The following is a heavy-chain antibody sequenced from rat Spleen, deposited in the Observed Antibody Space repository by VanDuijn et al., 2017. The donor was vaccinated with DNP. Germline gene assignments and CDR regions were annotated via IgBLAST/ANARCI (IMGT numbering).Heavy chain of an antibody. CDR1: GFTFSDHG. V-gene: IGHV5S13*01. CDR3: ARWGDSDWHFDF. CDR2: ISGGGGYT. J-gene: IGHJ1*01. Sequence: EVQLVESGGALVQPGRSLKLSCAASGFTFSDHGMAWVRQAPTKGLEWVASISGGGGYTYYRDSVKGRFTISRDNAQNSQYLQMDSLRSEDTATYYCARWGDSDWHFDFWGPGTMVTVSS.